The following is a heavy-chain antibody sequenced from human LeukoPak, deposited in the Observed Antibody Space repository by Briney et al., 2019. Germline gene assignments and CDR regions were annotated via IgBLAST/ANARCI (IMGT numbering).Heavy chain of an antibody. V-gene: IGHV4-38-2*02. CDR2: IYYSGST. CDR1: GYSINSDYY. Sequence: SETLSLTCTVSGYSINSDYYWGWFRRPPGKDLEGFGYIYYSGSTNYNPSLKSRVTISVDTSKNQFSLKLSSVTAADTAVYYCARELRAEHIVVVIAIPRAFDIWGQGTMVTVSS. D-gene: IGHD2-21*01. CDR3: ARELRAEHIVVVIAIPRAFDI. J-gene: IGHJ3*02.